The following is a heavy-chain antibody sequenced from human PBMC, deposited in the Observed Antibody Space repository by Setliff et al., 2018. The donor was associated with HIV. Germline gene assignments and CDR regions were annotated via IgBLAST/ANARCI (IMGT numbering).Heavy chain of an antibody. Sequence: GASVKVSCKASGGTFIRYAFNWVRQAPGQGLEWMGEIIPIFGIPSYAQRFQDRVTITADESTNTAYMALTRLRSDDTAVYYCARGDSLDSSGAWFDYWGQGTLVTVSS. J-gene: IGHJ4*02. CDR2: IIPIFGIP. D-gene: IGHD3-22*01. CDR1: GGTFIRYA. CDR3: ARGDSLDSSGAWFDY. V-gene: IGHV1-69*13.